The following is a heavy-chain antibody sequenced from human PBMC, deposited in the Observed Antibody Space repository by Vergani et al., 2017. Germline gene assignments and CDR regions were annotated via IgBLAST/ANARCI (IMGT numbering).Heavy chain of an antibody. CDR1: ADSISSGSYY. D-gene: IGHD6-19*01. V-gene: IGHV4-39*01. CDR3: ARQRPGSGWSPGDFDD. CDR2: IYYSGLT. Sequence: QLQLQQSGPGLVKPLETLFLTCTVSADSISSGSYYWGWIRQPPGKSLEWIGSIYYSGLTYYNPSLKSRVAISVDTSKNKFSLKVTSVTAADTAVYFCARQRPGSGWSPGDFDDWGQGILVTVSS. J-gene: IGHJ4*02.